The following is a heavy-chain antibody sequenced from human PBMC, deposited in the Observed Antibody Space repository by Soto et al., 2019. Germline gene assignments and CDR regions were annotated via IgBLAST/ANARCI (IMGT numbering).Heavy chain of an antibody. Sequence: GESLRLSCAASGFTFSSYAMSWVRQAPGKGLEWVSAISGSGGSTYYADSVKGRFTISRDNSKNTLYLQMNSLRAEDTAVYYCARYYDILTGYYPTHNDYWGQGTLVTVSS. CDR1: GFTFSSYA. D-gene: IGHD3-9*01. V-gene: IGHV3-23*01. J-gene: IGHJ4*02. CDR2: ISGSGGST. CDR3: ARYYDILTGYYPTHNDY.